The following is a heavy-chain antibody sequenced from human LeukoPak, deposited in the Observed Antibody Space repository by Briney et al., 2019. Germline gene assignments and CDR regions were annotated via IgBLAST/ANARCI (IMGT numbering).Heavy chain of an antibody. J-gene: IGHJ4*02. CDR1: GGSISSYY. D-gene: IGHD3-22*01. CDR2: IYYSGST. CDR3: ARVGYYDSSGYYSGLFDY. V-gene: IGHV4-59*01. Sequence: SETLSLTCTVSGGSISSYYWSWIRKPPRKGLEWIGYIYYSGSTNYNPSLKSRVTISVDTSKNQFSLKLSSVTAADTAVYYCARVGYYDSSGYYSGLFDYWGQGTLVTVSS.